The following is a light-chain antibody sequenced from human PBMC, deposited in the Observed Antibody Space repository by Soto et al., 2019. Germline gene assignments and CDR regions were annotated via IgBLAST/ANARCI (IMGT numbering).Light chain of an antibody. CDR3: QQRYSTPRT. CDR1: QSISSY. V-gene: IGKV1-39*01. CDR2: AAS. J-gene: IGKJ1*01. Sequence: DIQMTQSPSSLSASVGDRVTITCRASQSISSYLSWYQQKPGTATKLLIYAASSLQSGVPSRFSGSGSGTDFTLTISSLQPEDFATYFCQQRYSTPRTFGQGTKVEIK.